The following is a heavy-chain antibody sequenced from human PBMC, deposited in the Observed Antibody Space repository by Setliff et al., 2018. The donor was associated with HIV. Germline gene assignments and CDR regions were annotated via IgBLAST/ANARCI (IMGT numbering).Heavy chain of an antibody. CDR2: LRTGNGDT. D-gene: IGHD1-1*01. CDR3: ARGASTAEVFDY. CDR1: GYTFTVYY. Sequence: ASVKVSCKASGYTFTVYYMHWVRQAPGQGLEWMGWLRTGNGDTSYSESLQGRVTFTSDTSANTAYMELRSLGSDDAAVYFCARGASTAEVFDYWGQGTLVTVSS. V-gene: IGHV1-3*04. J-gene: IGHJ4*02.